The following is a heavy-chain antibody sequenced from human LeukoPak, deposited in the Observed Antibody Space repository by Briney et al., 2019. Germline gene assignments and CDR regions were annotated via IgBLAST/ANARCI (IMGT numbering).Heavy chain of an antibody. V-gene: IGHV1-18*01. CDR3: AKDEGFDEGGILPLGL. CDR1: GYTFTSYD. D-gene: IGHD3-16*01. CDR2: ISAYNGDT. Sequence: WASVKVSCKASGYTFTSYDLNWVRQAPGQALEWMGWISAYNGDTNYARQFLARVTMTRDTSTDTAYMELTSLTSDDTAVYYCAKDEGFDEGGILPLGLWAQGTLVIVSS. J-gene: IGHJ5*02.